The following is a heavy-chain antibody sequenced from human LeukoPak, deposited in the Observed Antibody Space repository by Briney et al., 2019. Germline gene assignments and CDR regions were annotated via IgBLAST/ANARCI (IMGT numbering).Heavy chain of an antibody. Sequence: SETLSLTCTVSGGSISSYYWSWIRQPPGKGLEWIGNIYYSGSTNYNPSLKSRVTISVDTSKNQFSLKLSSVTAADTAVYYCARGRGWVQSTPFDYWGQGTLVTVSS. CDR2: IYYSGST. D-gene: IGHD5-24*01. V-gene: IGHV4-59*01. CDR3: ARGRGWVQSTPFDY. CDR1: GGSISSYY. J-gene: IGHJ4*02.